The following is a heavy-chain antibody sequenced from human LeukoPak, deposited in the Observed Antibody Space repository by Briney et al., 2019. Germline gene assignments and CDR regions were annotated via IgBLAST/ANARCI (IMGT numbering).Heavy chain of an antibody. D-gene: IGHD2-2*01. CDR2: IIPIFGTA. J-gene: IGHJ6*02. CDR1: GYTFTSYG. CDR3: ARPYCSSTSCYGDYYYGMDV. V-gene: IGHV1-69*13. Sequence: SVKVSCKASGYTFTSYGINWVRQAPGQGLEWMGGIIPIFGTANYAQKFQGRVTITADESTSTAYMGLSSLRSEDTAVYYCARPYCSSTSCYGDYYYGMDVWGQGTTVTVSS.